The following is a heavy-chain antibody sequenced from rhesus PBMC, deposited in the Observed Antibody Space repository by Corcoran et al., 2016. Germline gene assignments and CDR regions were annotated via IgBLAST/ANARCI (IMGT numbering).Heavy chain of an antibody. CDR1: CDSLSSRL. J-gene: IGHJ5-1*01. CDR3: AKEPQFVDSGV. V-gene: IGHV4-173*01. CDR2: ISGSDGRT. Sequence: QVQLQESGSGLVKPSETLSLTCTVSCDSLSSRLWNWVHQPPGKGLEWIGRISGSDGRTEYNPSLKSRVTISTDTSKNQVSLNLNSVTAADTAVYFCAKEPQFVDSGVWGPGILVTVSS. D-gene: IGHD5-24*01.